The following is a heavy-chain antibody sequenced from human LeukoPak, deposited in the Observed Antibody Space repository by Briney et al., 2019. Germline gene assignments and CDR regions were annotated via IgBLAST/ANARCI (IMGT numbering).Heavy chain of an antibody. D-gene: IGHD1-1*01. CDR2: IYYSGST. CDR1: GGSISSGDYY. J-gene: IGHJ6*03. V-gene: IGHV4-30-4*08. CDR3: ARDLWVHYYYYYMDV. Sequence: SETLSLTCTVSGGSISSGDYYWSWIRQPPGKGLERIGYIYYSGSTYYNPSLKSRVTISVDTSKNQFSLKLSSVTAADTAVYYCARDLWVHYYYYYMDVWGKGTTVTVSS.